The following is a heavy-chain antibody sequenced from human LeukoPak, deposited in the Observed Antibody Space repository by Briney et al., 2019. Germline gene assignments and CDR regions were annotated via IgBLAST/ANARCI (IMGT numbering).Heavy chain of an antibody. V-gene: IGHV4-39*07. CDR2: IYYSGST. J-gene: IGHJ4*02. CDR3: ARDKEMATIPVFDY. CDR1: GGSISSSSYY. Sequence: PSETLSLTCTVSGGSISSSSYYWGWIRQPPGKGLEWIGSIYYSGSTYYNPSLKSRVTISVDTSKNQFSLKLSSVTAADTAVYYCARDKEMATIPVFDYWGQGTLVTVSS. D-gene: IGHD5-24*01.